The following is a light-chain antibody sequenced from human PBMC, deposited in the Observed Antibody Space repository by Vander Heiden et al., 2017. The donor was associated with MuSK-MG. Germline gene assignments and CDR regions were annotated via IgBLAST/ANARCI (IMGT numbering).Light chain of an antibody. CDR3: QQSYSTPPA. CDR2: AAS. CDR1: QSISNY. V-gene: IGKV1-39*01. Sequence: DIQITQSPSSLSASVGDRVTITSRASQSISNYLNWYQQKPGKTPKVLIYAASSLQSGVPSRFSGSGSGTDLTLTISSLQPEDFATYYCQQSYSTPPAFGQGTKVEIK. J-gene: IGKJ1*01.